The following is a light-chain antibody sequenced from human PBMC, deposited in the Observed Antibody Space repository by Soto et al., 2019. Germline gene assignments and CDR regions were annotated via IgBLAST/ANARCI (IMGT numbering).Light chain of an antibody. J-gene: IGKJ5*01. CDR2: DAS. V-gene: IGKV1-5*01. CDR3: QQYNSYSHT. CDR1: QSISSW. Sequence: DIKMTQSPCTLSASVVDTVTITCRASQSISSWLAWYQQKPGKAPKLLIYDASSLESGVPSRFSGSGSGTEFTLTISSLQPDDFATYYCQQYNSYSHTFGQGTRLEIK.